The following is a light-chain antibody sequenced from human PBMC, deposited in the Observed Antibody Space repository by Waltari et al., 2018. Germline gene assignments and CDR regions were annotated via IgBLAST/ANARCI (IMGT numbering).Light chain of an antibody. CDR2: GAS. J-gene: IGKJ2*01. CDR1: QSIARN. Sequence: EILMTQSPPPLSLSPGESATLSCRASQSIARNLAWYQQKPGQAPRLLIYGASTRATGIPARFSGSGSGTEFTLTISSLQSEDFAVYYCQQYNSWRTFGQGTKLEIK. CDR3: QQYNSWRT. V-gene: IGKV3-15*01.